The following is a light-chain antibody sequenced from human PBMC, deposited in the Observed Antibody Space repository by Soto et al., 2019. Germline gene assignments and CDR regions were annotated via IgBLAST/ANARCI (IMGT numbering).Light chain of an antibody. V-gene: IGKV1-33*01. CDR1: HDITSY. CDR3: QKCDYLPI. CDR2: GAS. J-gene: IGKJ3*01. Sequence: DLQMTQSPSSLSASVGDRVTITCQASHDITSYLNWYQHKPGKAPKLLIYGASILEAGVPSRVSGSGSPTDFTFTISSLQPEDVATYYCQKCDYLPIFGPGTTVDFK.